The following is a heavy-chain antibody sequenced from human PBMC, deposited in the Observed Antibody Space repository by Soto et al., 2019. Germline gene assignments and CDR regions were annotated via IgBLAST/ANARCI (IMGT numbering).Heavy chain of an antibody. V-gene: IGHV4-39*01. D-gene: IGHD3-22*01. Sequence: SETLSLTCTVSGGSISSSSYYWGWIRQPPGKGLEWIGSIYYSGSTYYNPSLKSRVTISVDTSKNQFSLKLSSVTAADTAVYYCARRRTTYYDSSGYPPFGYWGQGTLVTVSS. J-gene: IGHJ4*02. CDR3: ARRRTTYYDSSGYPPFGY. CDR1: GGSISSSSYY. CDR2: IYYSGST.